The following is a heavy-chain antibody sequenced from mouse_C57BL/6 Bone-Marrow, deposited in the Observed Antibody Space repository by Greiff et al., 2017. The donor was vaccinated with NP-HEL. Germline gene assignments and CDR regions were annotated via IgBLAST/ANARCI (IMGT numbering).Heavy chain of an antibody. J-gene: IGHJ4*01. D-gene: IGHD1-1*01. Sequence: EVQLQQSGAELVRPGASVKLSCTASGFNIKDYYMHWVKQRPEQGLEWIGRIDPEDGDTEYAPKFQGKATMTADTSSNTAYLQLSSLTSEDTAVYYCTLFTTVVAYYYAMDYWGQGTSVTVSS. V-gene: IGHV14-1*01. CDR1: GFNIKDYY. CDR2: IDPEDGDT. CDR3: TLFTTVVAYYYAMDY.